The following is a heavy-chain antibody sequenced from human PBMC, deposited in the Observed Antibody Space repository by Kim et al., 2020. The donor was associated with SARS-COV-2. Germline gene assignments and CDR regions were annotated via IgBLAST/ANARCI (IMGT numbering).Heavy chain of an antibody. CDR2: ILGSGTTT. D-gene: IGHD5-18*01. Sequence: GGSLRLSCAASGFTFSSYEMNWVRQAPGKGLEWVSYILGSGTTTYYADSVRGRFTISRDNDKNSLYLQMNSRRAEDTAVYYCARGPKYSPFDYWGQGTVV. V-gene: IGHV3-48*03. CDR3: ARGPKYSPFDY. CDR1: GFTFSSYE. J-gene: IGHJ4*02.